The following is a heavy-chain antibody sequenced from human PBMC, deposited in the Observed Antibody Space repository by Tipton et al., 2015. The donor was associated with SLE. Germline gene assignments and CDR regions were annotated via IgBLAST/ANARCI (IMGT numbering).Heavy chain of an antibody. CDR1: GFTFSGSE. J-gene: IGHJ4*02. V-gene: IGHV3-48*03. Sequence: SLRLSCVASGFTFSGSEMNWVRLAPGKGLEWVSFISSRGDTIYYADSVKGRFTISRDNAKNSLYLQMDGLRDEDTAVYYCASSPAWELPYYFDYWGQGTLVTVSS. D-gene: IGHD1-26*01. CDR3: ASSPAWELPYYFDY. CDR2: ISSRGDTI.